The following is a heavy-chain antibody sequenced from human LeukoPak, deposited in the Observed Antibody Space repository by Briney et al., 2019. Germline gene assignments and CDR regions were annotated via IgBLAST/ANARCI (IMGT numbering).Heavy chain of an antibody. V-gene: IGHV3-7*03. CDR1: GSTFSFHW. CDR3: ARDLDY. J-gene: IGHJ4*02. Sequence: GGSLRLSCAASGSTFSFHWMTWVRQAPGKRLEWVASINQDGTDKYYVDSVKGRFTISRDNAKNSLHLQMNSLRAEDTAIYYCARDLDYWGLETLVTVSS. CDR2: INQDGTDK.